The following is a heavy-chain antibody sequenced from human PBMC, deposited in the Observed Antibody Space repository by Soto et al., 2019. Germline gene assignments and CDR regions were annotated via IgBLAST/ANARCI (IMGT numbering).Heavy chain of an antibody. CDR2: MNANSANT. CDR3: AREGVRGMDV. V-gene: IGHV1-8*01. J-gene: IGHJ6*02. D-gene: IGHD3-16*01. CDR1: GYTFTSYD. Sequence: QVQLVQSGAEVKKPGASVKVSCKASGYTFTSYDINWVRQANGQGLEWMGWMNANSANTGYAQKVQGRVTMARNTSISTAYMERSSLRSEDTSVYDCAREGVRGMDVWGQGTTVTVSS.